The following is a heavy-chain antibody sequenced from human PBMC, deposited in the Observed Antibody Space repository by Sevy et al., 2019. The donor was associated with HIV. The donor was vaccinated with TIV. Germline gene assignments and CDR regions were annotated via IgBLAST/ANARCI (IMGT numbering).Heavy chain of an antibody. CDR3: AREVGPHWNPVYYGIDV. Sequence: ASVKVSCKASGGTFSSYAISWVRQAPGQGLEWMGRIIPILGIANYAQKFQGRVTITADKSTSTAYMELSSLRSEDTAVYYCAREVGPHWNPVYYGIDVWGQGTTVTVSS. D-gene: IGHD1-1*01. CDR1: GGTFSSYA. CDR2: IIPILGIA. V-gene: IGHV1-69*04. J-gene: IGHJ6*02.